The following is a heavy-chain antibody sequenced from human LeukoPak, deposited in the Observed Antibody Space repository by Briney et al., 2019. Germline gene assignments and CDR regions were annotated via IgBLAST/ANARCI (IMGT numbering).Heavy chain of an antibody. D-gene: IGHD1-20*01. CDR2: IKTKTDGETT. CDR1: GFTFSYAW. V-gene: IGHV3-15*01. J-gene: IGHJ4*02. CDR3: AKIGRGVGFLSGELTGTTSDFDY. Sequence: PGGSLRLSCAASGFTFSYAWMSWVRQAPGKGLEWVGHIKTKTDGETTDYAAPVKGRFTISRDDSKNTLYLQMNSLKTEDTAVYYCAKIGRGVGFLSGELTGTTSDFDYWGQGTLVTVSS.